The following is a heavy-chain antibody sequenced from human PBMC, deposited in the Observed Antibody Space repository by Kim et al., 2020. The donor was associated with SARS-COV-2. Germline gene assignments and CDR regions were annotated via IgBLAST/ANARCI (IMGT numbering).Heavy chain of an antibody. Sequence: GGSLRLSCAASGFTFSSYAMHWVRQAPGKGLEWVAVISYDGSNKYYADSVKGRFTISRDNSKNTLYLQMNSLRAEDTAVYYCARVPSYFCSGGSCYGWG. CDR2: ISYDGSNK. J-gene: IGHJ1*01. D-gene: IGHD2-15*01. CDR3: ARVPSYFCSGGSCYG. V-gene: IGHV3-30*04. CDR1: GFTFSSYA.